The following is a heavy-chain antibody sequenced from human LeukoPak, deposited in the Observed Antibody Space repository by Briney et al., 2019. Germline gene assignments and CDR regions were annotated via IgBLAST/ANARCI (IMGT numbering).Heavy chain of an antibody. CDR2: INPNSGDT. Sequence: ASVKVSCKASGYTFTSYDINWVRQATGQGLEWMGRINPNSGDTNYAQHFQRRVTMTRDTSITTAYMDLSRLTSDDTAVYYCARDYCGGDCFPDYWGQGTLVTVSS. D-gene: IGHD2-21*02. CDR1: GYTFTSYD. J-gene: IGHJ4*02. CDR3: ARDYCGGDCFPDY. V-gene: IGHV1-2*06.